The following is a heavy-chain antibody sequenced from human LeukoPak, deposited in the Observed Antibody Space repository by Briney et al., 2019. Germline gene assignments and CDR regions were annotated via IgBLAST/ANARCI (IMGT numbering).Heavy chain of an antibody. Sequence: GGSLRLSCAASGFTFSSYAMSWVRQAPGKGLEWVSAISGSGSGTYYADSVKGRFTISRDNSKNTLYLQMNSLRAEDTAVFYCARTRMYSSGWYLEYWGQGTLVTVSS. CDR1: GFTFSSYA. V-gene: IGHV3-23*01. CDR2: ISGSGSGT. CDR3: ARTRMYSSGWYLEY. J-gene: IGHJ4*02. D-gene: IGHD6-19*01.